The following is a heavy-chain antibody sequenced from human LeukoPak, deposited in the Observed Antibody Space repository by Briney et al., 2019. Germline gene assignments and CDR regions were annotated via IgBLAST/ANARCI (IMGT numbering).Heavy chain of an antibody. V-gene: IGHV4-59*08. CDR1: GGSISSYY. D-gene: IGHD3-10*01. CDR3: ASGGWFGELYFDY. CDR2: IYYSGST. Sequence: TSETLSLTCTVSGGSISSYYWSWIRQPPGKGLEWIGYIYYSGSTNYNPSLKSRVTISVDTSKNQFSLKLSSVTAADTAVYYCASGGWFGELYFDYWGQGTLVTVSS. J-gene: IGHJ4*02.